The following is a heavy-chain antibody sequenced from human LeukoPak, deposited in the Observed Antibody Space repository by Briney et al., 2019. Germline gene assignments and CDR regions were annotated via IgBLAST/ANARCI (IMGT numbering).Heavy chain of an antibody. D-gene: IGHD5-24*01. V-gene: IGHV3-64*01. CDR1: GFAFSTYA. CDR3: ARGRGLKSYYFYMDV. Sequence: GGSLRLSCAASGFAFSTYAMHWVRPGPGKGLEYVSVISSDGGSTYYANSVKGRFTISRDNSKNSLYLQMVSLRAEDMAVYYCARGRGLKSYYFYMDVWGKGTTVTVSS. J-gene: IGHJ6*03. CDR2: ISSDGGST.